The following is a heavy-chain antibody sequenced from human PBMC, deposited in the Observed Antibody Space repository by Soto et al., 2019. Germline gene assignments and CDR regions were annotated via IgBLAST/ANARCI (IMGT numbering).Heavy chain of an antibody. V-gene: IGHV4-59*01. CDR2: IYYSGN. D-gene: IGHD5-18*01. CDR3: ALGGYNYGRPFDF. Sequence: PSETLSLTCNVSGGSISNFHLSWIRQPPGKGLEWIGYIYYSGNYYNPSLTSRVSMSLDKSKNQFSLHLKSVTAADTALYFRALGGYNYGRPFDFWGQGTRVTVSS. CDR1: GGSISNFH. J-gene: IGHJ4*02.